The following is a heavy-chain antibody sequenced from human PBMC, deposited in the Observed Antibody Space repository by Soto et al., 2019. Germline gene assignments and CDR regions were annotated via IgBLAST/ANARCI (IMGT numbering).Heavy chain of an antibody. CDR1: GYTFTSFD. CDR3: ARGVLTVTYEHNWFGP. CDR2: VNPHSGNT. D-gene: IGHD2-8*01. J-gene: IGHJ5*02. V-gene: IGHV1-8*01. Sequence: QVQVVQSGAEVKKPGASVKVSCKTSGYTFTSFDIHWVRQATGQGLEWMGWVNPHSGNTGLAQKFQGRVTMTTNTSRSTAYMELSSLISEDTAVYYCARGVLTVTYEHNWFGPWGQGTLVTVSS.